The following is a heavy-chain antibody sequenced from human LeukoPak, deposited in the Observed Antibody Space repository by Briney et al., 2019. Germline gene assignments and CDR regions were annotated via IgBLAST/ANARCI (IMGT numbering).Heavy chain of an antibody. CDR2: INHSGST. Sequence: PSETLSLTCAVYGGSFSGYYWSWIRHPPGKGLEWIGEINHSGSTNYNPSLKRRVTISVDTSKNQFSLKLSSVTAADTAVYYCARERMRAAMALEIDYWGQGTLVTVSS. D-gene: IGHD5-18*01. V-gene: IGHV4-34*01. CDR3: ARERMRAAMALEIDY. CDR1: GGSFSGYY. J-gene: IGHJ4*02.